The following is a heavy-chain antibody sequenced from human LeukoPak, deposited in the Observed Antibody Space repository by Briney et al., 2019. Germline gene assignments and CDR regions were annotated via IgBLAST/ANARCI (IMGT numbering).Heavy chain of an antibody. J-gene: IGHJ4*02. Sequence: PGGSLRLSCAASGFTFSNYWMSWVRQAQGKGLEWVANIKEDGTDIYYVDSVKGRFTISRDNAKDSLYLQINSLRVEDTAVYYCATSRAFDYWGQGTLVTVSS. CDR3: ATSRAFDY. CDR1: GFTFSNYW. V-gene: IGHV3-7*03. CDR2: IKEDGTDI.